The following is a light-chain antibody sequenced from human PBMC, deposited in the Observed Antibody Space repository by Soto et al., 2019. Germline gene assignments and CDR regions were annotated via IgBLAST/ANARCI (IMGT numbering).Light chain of an antibody. V-gene: IGKV1-33*01. CDR1: QDISNS. J-gene: IGKJ4*01. CDR2: DAS. Sequence: DIQMTQSPSSLSASVGDRVTITCQASQDISNSLNWYQQRPGKAPNLLIYDASNLETGVPSRFSGSGSGTHFTLTISSLQHEDIETYHCQQYNNLPLTLGGGTKVDIK. CDR3: QQYNNLPLT.